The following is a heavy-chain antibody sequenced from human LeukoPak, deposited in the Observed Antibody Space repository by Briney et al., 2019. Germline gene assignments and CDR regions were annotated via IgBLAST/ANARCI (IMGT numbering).Heavy chain of an antibody. V-gene: IGHV3-30*18. CDR2: ISYDGSNK. CDR1: GFTFSSYG. D-gene: IGHD2-21*02. CDR3: AKSVTMDV. Sequence: GRSLRLSCAASGFTFSSYGMHWVRQAPGKGLEWVAVISYDGSNKYYADSVKGRFTISRDNSKNTLYLQMNSLRAEVTAVYYCAKSVTMDVWGQGTTVTVSS. J-gene: IGHJ6*02.